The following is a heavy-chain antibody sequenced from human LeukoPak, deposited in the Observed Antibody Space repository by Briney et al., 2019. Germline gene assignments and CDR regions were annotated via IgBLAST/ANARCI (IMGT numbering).Heavy chain of an antibody. D-gene: IGHD6-13*01. J-gene: IGHJ6*04. Sequence: GGSLRLSCAASGFTFSTYWMSWVRQAPGKGLEWVANIKQDGSEKYYVDSVKGRFTISRDNAENSLYLQMNSLRAEDTAVYYCARGGQQLVQTYYYYYGVDVWGKGATVTVSS. V-gene: IGHV3-7*03. CDR1: GFTFSTYW. CDR2: IKQDGSEK. CDR3: ARGGQQLVQTYYYYYGVDV.